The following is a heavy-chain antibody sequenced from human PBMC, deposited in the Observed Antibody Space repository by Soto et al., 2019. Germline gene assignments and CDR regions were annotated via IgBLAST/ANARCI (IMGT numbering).Heavy chain of an antibody. Sequence: AETLSLTCAVYGGSFSGYYWSWVRQPPGKGLEWIGEINHSGSTNYNPSLKSRVTISVDTSKNQFSLKLSSVTAADTAVYYCAREDYDILTGYPYYYGMDVWGQGTTVTVSS. V-gene: IGHV4-34*01. D-gene: IGHD3-9*01. CDR3: AREDYDILTGYPYYYGMDV. J-gene: IGHJ6*02. CDR1: GGSFSGYY. CDR2: INHSGST.